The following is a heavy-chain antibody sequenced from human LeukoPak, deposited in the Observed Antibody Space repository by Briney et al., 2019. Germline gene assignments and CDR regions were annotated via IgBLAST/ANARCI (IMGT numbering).Heavy chain of an antibody. CDR1: GGSISSYY. CDR2: IYYSGST. D-gene: IGHD3-3*01. Sequence: SETLSLTCTVSGGSISSYYWSWIRQPPGKGLEWIGYIYYSGSTNYNPSLKSRVTMSVDTSKNQFSLKLSSVTAADTAVYYCARSADYDFWSGYGAFDIWGQGTMVTVSS. CDR3: ARSADYDFWSGYGAFDI. V-gene: IGHV4-59*12. J-gene: IGHJ3*02.